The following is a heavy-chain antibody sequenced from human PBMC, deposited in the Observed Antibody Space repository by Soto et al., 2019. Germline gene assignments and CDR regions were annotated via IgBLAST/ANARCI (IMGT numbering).Heavy chain of an antibody. CDR2: IYYSGST. J-gene: IGHJ4*02. D-gene: IGHD5-12*01. Sequence: SETLSLTCTVSGGSISSYYWSWIRQPPGKGLEWIGYIYYSGSTNYNPSLKSRVTISVDTSKNQFSLKLNSMTAADTAVYYCAKSGEWLQSTFDYWGQGTLVTVSS. CDR1: GGSISSYY. CDR3: AKSGEWLQSTFDY. V-gene: IGHV4-59*08.